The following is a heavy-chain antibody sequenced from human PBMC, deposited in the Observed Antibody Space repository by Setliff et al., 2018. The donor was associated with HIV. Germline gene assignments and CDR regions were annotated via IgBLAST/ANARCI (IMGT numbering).Heavy chain of an antibody. V-gene: IGHV3-30*06. J-gene: IGHJ4*02. CDR2: ISYDGSTK. CDR3: AKDPPGFSHFLDY. CDR1: GFTFSSYG. Sequence: GGSLRLSCAASGFTFSSYGMHWVRQAPGKGLEWVAVISYDGSTKYYADSVKGRFTISTDNSKNTLFLQMNSLRADDTAVYYCAKDPPGFSHFLDYWGQGAVVTVSS.